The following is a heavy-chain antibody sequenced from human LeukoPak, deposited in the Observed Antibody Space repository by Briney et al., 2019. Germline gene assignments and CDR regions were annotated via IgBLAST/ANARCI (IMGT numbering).Heavy chain of an antibody. J-gene: IGHJ4*02. CDR2: IRSKAYGGTT. CDR1: GFTFGDYA. CDR3: TREVLRFSSTLCDY. D-gene: IGHD3-3*01. V-gene: IGHV3-49*04. Sequence: GSLRLSCTASGFTFGDYAMSWVRQAPGKGLEWVGFIRSKAYGGTTEYAASVKGRFTISRDDSKSIAYLQMNSLKTEDTAVYYCTREVLRFSSTLCDYWGQGTLVTVSS.